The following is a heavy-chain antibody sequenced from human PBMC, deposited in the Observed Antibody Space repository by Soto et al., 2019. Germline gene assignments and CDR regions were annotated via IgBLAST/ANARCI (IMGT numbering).Heavy chain of an antibody. CDR3: ARQRLTIFGVDIVYDWIDP. Sequence: SETLSLTCTVSGGPISGSSFYWAWIRQSPGKGLEWIGSIYYSVSTYYNPSLKSRVTLSVDTSKNQLSLRVNSATAADTAVYYCARQRLTIFGVDIVYDWIDPWGQGTQVTVSS. J-gene: IGHJ5*02. D-gene: IGHD3-3*01. CDR1: GGPISGSSFY. V-gene: IGHV4-39*01. CDR2: IYYSVST.